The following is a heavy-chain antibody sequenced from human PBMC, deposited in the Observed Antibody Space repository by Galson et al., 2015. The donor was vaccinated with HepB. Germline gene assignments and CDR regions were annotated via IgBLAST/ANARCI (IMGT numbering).Heavy chain of an antibody. J-gene: IGHJ2*01. V-gene: IGHV1-18*01. D-gene: IGHD3-9*01. Sequence: SVKVSCKASGYTFTSYGISWVRQAPGQGLEWMGWISAYNGNTNYAQKLQGRVTMTTDTSTSTAYMELRSLRSDDTAVYYCARDHYDILTGYKNGIWYFDLWGRGTLVTVSS. CDR3: ARDHYDILTGYKNGIWYFDL. CDR1: GYTFTSYG. CDR2: ISAYNGNT.